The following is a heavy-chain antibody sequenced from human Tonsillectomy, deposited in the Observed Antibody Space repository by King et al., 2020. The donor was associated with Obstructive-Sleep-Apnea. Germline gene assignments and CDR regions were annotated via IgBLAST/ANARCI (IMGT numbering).Heavy chain of an antibody. CDR1: GYTLTELS. Sequence: QLVQSGAEVKKPGASVKVSCKVSGYTLTELSMHWVRQAPGKGLEWMGGFDPEDGETIYAQKFQGRVTMTEDTSTDTAYMELSSLRSEDTAVYYCATVPTRGFGELLSLIFGGLDYWGQGTLVTVSS. J-gene: IGHJ4*02. D-gene: IGHD3-10*01. CDR3: ATVPTRGFGELLSLIFGGLDY. V-gene: IGHV1-24*01. CDR2: FDPEDGET.